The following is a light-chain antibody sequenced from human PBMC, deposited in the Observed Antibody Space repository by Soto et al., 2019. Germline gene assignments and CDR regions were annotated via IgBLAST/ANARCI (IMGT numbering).Light chain of an antibody. J-gene: IGKJ1*01. V-gene: IGKV3-20*01. CDR2: GAS. CDR3: QQYGSSPPEA. Sequence: EIELTQSPGTLSSSPGERATLSCRTSQNVSNSYLAWYQQKPGQAHRLLISGASSRSTGIADRFSGSGSGTDFTLTISSLEPEDYAVYYCQQYGSSPPEAFGQGTKVEIK. CDR1: QNVSNSY.